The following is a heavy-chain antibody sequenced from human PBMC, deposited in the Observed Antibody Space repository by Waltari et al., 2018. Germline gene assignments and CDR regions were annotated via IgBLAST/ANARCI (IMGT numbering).Heavy chain of an antibody. V-gene: IGHV4-39*07. CDR1: GGSISSSSYY. CDR3: ARSTHCSSTSCYIPRNAFDI. Sequence: QLQLQESGPGLVKPSETLSLTCTVSGGSISSSSYYWGWIRQPPGKGLEWIGSIYYSGSTYYNPSLKSRVTISVDTSKNQLSLKLSSVTAADTAVYYCARSTHCSSTSCYIPRNAFDIWGQGTMVTVSS. D-gene: IGHD2-2*02. J-gene: IGHJ3*02. CDR2: IYYSGST.